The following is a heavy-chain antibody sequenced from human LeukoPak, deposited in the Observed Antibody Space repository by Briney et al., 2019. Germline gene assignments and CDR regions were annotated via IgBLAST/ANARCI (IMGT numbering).Heavy chain of an antibody. Sequence: GGSLRLSCAASGFTFSSYAMSWVRQAPGKGLEWVSAISGSGGSTYYADSVKGRFTISRDNSKNTLYLQMNSLRAEDTAVYYCAKSGDCSSTSCYPHNWFDPWGQGTLATVSS. CDR2: ISGSGGST. J-gene: IGHJ5*02. V-gene: IGHV3-23*01. CDR1: GFTFSSYA. CDR3: AKSGDCSSTSCYPHNWFDP. D-gene: IGHD2-2*01.